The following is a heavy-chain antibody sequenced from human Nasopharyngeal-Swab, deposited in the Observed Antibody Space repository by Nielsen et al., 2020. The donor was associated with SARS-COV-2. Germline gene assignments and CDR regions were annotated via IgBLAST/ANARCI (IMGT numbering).Heavy chain of an antibody. CDR2: INQDGSTK. J-gene: IGHJ4*02. CDR1: GFTFTTYW. Sequence: ESLKISCATSGFTFTTYWMSWVRQAPGKGLEWVANINQDGSTKYYVDSVKGRFTISRDNTKNSVSLQMNSRRAEDTAMYYCTKKIGEDRGQGTLVTVSS. V-gene: IGHV3-7*05. CDR3: TKKIGED.